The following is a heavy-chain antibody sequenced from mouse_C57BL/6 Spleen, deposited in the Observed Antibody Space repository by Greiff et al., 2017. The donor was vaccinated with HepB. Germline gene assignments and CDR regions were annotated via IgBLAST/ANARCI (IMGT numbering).Heavy chain of an antibody. Sequence: VQLQPPGAELVKPGASVKLSCKASGYTFTSYWMHWVKQRPGQGLEWIGMIHPNSGSTNYNEKFKSKATLTVDKSSSTAYMQLSSLTSEDSAVYYCARGVYYCGSRGWYFEVWGTGTTGTVSS. CDR3: ARGVYYCGSRGWYFEV. J-gene: IGHJ1*03. D-gene: IGHD1-1*01. CDR2: IHPNSGST. CDR1: GYTFTSYW. V-gene: IGHV1-64*01.